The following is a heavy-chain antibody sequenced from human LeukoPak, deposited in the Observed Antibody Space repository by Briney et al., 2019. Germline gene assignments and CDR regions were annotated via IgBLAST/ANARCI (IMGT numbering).Heavy chain of an antibody. CDR3: AKVGGGSSSEI. CDR1: GFTFSSYG. Sequence: HPGGSLRLSCAASGFTFSSYGMNWVRQAPGKGLEWVSGISASAGNTYYADSVKGRFTISRDNSKNTLSLQMDSLRAEDTAVYYCAKVGGGSSSEIWGQGTMVTVSS. D-gene: IGHD1-26*01. CDR2: ISASAGNT. J-gene: IGHJ3*02. V-gene: IGHV3-23*01.